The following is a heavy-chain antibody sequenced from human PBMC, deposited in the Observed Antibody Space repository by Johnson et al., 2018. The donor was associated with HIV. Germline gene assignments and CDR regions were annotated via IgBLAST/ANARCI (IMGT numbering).Heavy chain of an antibody. V-gene: IGHV3-20*04. J-gene: IGHJ3*02. Sequence: VQLVESGGGLVQPGGSLRLSCAASGFTFSSYAMSWVRQAPGKGLEWVSGINWNGGSTGYVDSVKGRFTISRDNAKNSLYLQMNSLRAEDTAVYYCARGGVLRYFDWLFEDAFDIWGQGTMVTVSS. CDR1: GFTFSSYA. D-gene: IGHD3-9*01. CDR2: INWNGGST. CDR3: ARGGVLRYFDWLFEDAFDI.